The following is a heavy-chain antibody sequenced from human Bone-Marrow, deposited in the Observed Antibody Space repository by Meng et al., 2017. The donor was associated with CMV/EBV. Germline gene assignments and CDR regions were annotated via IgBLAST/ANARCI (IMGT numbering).Heavy chain of an antibody. CDR3: AKYDLAHYYGMDV. V-gene: IGHV3-23*01. CDR2: ISGSGGST. D-gene: IGHD1-1*01. Sequence: GGSLRLSCAASGFTFSSYAMSWVRQAPGKGLEWVSAISGSGGSTYYADSVKGRFTISRGNSKNTLYLQMNSLRAEDTAVYYCAKYDLAHYYGMDVWGQGTTVTVSS. J-gene: IGHJ6*02. CDR1: GFTFSSYA.